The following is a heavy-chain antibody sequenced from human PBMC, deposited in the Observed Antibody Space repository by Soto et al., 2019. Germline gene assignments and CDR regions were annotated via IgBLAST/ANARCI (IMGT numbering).Heavy chain of an antibody. Sequence: PSETLSLTCAVYGGSFSGYYWSWIRQPPGKGLEWIGEINHSGSTNYNPSLKSRVTISVDTSKNQFSLKLSSVTAADTAVYYCARYDFWSGLHYWGQGTLVTVSS. CDR1: GGSFSGYY. J-gene: IGHJ4*02. V-gene: IGHV4-34*01. CDR2: INHSGST. D-gene: IGHD3-3*01. CDR3: ARYDFWSGLHY.